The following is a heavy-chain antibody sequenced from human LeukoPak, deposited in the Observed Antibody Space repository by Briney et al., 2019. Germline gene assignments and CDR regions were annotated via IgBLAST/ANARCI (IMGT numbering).Heavy chain of an antibody. V-gene: IGHV3-23*01. CDR2: ISGSGDNT. Sequence: GGSLRLSCAVSGFTFSSYAMSWVRQAPGKGLEWVSGISGSGDNTYYADSVKGRFTFSRDNSKNTLYVQMNSLGTEDTAAYYCAKDRGKVYYDSSGYYSWGQGTLVTVSS. D-gene: IGHD3-22*01. CDR3: AKDRGKVYYDSSGYYS. CDR1: GFTFSSYA. J-gene: IGHJ4*02.